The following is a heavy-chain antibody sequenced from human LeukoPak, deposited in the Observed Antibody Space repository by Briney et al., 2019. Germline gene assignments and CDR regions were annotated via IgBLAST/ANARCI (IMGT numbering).Heavy chain of an antibody. D-gene: IGHD2-2*01. CDR2: IYHSGST. V-gene: IGHV4-30-2*01. CDR1: GGSISSGTYS. CDR3: AREPWYCSSTSCPFFDY. Sequence: SQTLSLTCAVSGGSISSGTYSWSWVRQPPGQGLEWIGYIYHSGSTYYNLSLKSRVTISLDKSKNLVSLELSSVTAADTAVYYCAREPWYCSSTSCPFFDYWGQGTLVIVSS. J-gene: IGHJ4*02.